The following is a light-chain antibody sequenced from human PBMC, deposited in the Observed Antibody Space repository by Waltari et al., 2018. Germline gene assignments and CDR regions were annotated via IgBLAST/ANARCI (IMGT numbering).Light chain of an antibody. Sequence: EIVMTQSPATLSVSPGERATLSCRASQGVSSNLAWYQQKPGQAPSLLIYGASTRATGIPARFSGSGSGTEFTLTISSLQSEDFAVYYCQQYNNGPLYTFGQGTKLEIK. CDR2: GAS. CDR1: QGVSSN. J-gene: IGKJ2*01. CDR3: QQYNNGPLYT. V-gene: IGKV3-15*01.